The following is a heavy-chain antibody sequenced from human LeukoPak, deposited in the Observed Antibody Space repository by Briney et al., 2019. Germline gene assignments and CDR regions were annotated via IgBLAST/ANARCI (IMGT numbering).Heavy chain of an antibody. CDR1: GFTFSTSS. Sequence: GGSLRLSCTASGFTFSTSSMNWVRQDPGKDLQWLSYIGTGSRSISYADSVKCRFTISRDNAKNSVYLQVNSLRDEDTAVYYCARDKSYGFDYWGQGTLVTVSS. V-gene: IGHV3-48*02. D-gene: IGHD2-8*01. CDR2: IGTGSRSI. CDR3: ARDKSYGFDY. J-gene: IGHJ4*02.